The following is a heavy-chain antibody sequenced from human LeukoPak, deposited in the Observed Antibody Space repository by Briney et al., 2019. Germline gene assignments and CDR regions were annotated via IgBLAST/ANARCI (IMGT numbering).Heavy chain of an antibody. CDR2: ISGSGGST. D-gene: IGHD6-13*01. CDR3: AKHYGAAAGISFDY. V-gene: IGHV3-23*01. J-gene: IGHJ4*02. CDR1: GFSLSSYA. Sequence: GGSLRLSCAASGFSLSSYAMTWVCQAPGKGLEWVSAISGSGGSTYYADSVKGRFTISRDNSKNTLYLQMNSLRAEDTAVYYCAKHYGAAAGISFDYWGQGTLVTVSS.